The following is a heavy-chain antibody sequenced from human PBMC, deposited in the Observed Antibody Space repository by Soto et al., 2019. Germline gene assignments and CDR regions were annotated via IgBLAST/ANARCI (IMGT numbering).Heavy chain of an antibody. CDR2: IDYSGTA. D-gene: IGHD4-4*01. V-gene: IGHV4-39*01. J-gene: IGHJ4*02. CDR3: ARTTGRHLDF. CDR1: YGSISVSNVF. Sequence: SETLSLTCTVSYGSISVSNVFWGWVRQPPGKGLEWIGNIDYSGTAYFNQSLGTRVTFPVGTSKNQFSLTLYSVTAADTAVYYCARTTGRHLDFWGQGILVTVSS.